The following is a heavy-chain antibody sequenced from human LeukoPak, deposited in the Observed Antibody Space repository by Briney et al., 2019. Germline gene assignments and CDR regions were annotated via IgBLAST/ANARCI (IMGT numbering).Heavy chain of an antibody. CDR3: ARDPLTFYFDY. CDR2: IYYTGST. Sequence: SETLSLTCTVSGDFITNYYWSWIRQPPGKGLELIGYIYYTGSTNYNPSLRSRVAMSVDTSKNQLSLKLNSVTAADTAVYYCARDPLTFYFDYWGQGILVTVAS. V-gene: IGHV4-59*01. J-gene: IGHJ4*02. CDR1: GDFITNYY. D-gene: IGHD3-9*01.